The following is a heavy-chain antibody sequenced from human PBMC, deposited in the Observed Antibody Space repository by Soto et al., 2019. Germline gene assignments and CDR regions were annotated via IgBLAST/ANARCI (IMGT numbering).Heavy chain of an antibody. CDR3: ARGSPTYYYGSGSRSYYYYGMDV. J-gene: IGHJ6*02. D-gene: IGHD3-10*01. V-gene: IGHV1-2*02. Sequence: ASVKVSCKASGYTFTGYYMHWVRQAPGQGLEWMGWINPNSGGTNYAQKFQGRVTMTRDTSISTAYMEPSRLRSDDTAVYYCARGSPTYYYGSGSRSYYYYGMDVWGQGTTVTVSS. CDR1: GYTFTGYY. CDR2: INPNSGGT.